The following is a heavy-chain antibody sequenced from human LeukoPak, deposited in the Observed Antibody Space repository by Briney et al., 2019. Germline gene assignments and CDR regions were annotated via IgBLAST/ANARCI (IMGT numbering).Heavy chain of an antibody. Sequence: GGSLRLSCAASGFTVSSHYMSWDRQPPGKGLGCVSVIYSGGSTYYADSAKGRFTISRDNSKNTLYLQMNSLRSEDTAVYYCAREASIYGDDYYFDYWGQGTLVTVSS. CDR1: GFTVSSHY. CDR3: AREASIYGDDYYFDY. V-gene: IGHV3-53*01. J-gene: IGHJ4*02. D-gene: IGHD2/OR15-2a*01. CDR2: IYSGGST.